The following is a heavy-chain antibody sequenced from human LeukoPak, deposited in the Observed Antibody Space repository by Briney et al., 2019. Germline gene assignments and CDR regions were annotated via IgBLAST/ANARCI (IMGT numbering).Heavy chain of an antibody. D-gene: IGHD2-2*01. V-gene: IGHV1-2*02. Sequence: GASVKVSCKASGGTFTRDAISWVRQAPGQGLEWMGWINPNSGGTNYAQKFQGRVTMTRDTSISTAYMELSRLRSDDTAVYYCARASSRLNNWFDPWGQGTLVTVSS. CDR1: GGTFTRDA. J-gene: IGHJ5*02. CDR2: INPNSGGT. CDR3: ARASSRLNNWFDP.